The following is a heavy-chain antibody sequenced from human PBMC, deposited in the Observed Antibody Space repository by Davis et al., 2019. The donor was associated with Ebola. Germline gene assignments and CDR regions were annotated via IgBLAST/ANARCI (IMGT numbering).Heavy chain of an antibody. V-gene: IGHV3-64*01. D-gene: IGHD2-21*01. CDR1: GFTFSSYA. CDR3: ARATHMDY. J-gene: IGHJ4*02. Sequence: GESLKISCAASGFTFSSYAMHWVRQAPGKGLEYVSSISSNGDNTYYGNSVKGRFTISRDNSKNTLYLQMGSLRPEDMAVYYCARATHMDYWGQGTLVTVSS. CDR2: ISSNGDNT.